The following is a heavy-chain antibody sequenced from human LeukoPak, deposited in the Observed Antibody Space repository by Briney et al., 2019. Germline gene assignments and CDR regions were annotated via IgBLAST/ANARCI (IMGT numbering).Heavy chain of an antibody. J-gene: IGHJ6*03. V-gene: IGHV4-34*01. D-gene: IGHD6-13*01. CDR1: GGSFSGYY. Sequence: SETLSLTCAVYGGSFSGYYWSWIRQPPGKGLEWIGEINHSGSTNYNPSLKSRVTISVDTSKNQFSLKLSSVTAADTAVYYCARLRAAAGSYYYYYYMDVRGKGTTVTISS. CDR2: INHSGST. CDR3: ARLRAAAGSYYYYYYMDV.